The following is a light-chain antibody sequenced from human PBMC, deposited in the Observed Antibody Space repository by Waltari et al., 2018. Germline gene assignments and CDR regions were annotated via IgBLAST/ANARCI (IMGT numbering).Light chain of an antibody. Sequence: RPRQEPRRRRLAWYQVKPGQSPSLLIYAASIRATAIPERFSGSGSGTDFSLTINILEPEDFAVYYCQQYGSSILYTFGQGTKLEIQ. CDR1: QEPRRRR. CDR2: AAS. J-gene: IGKJ2*01. V-gene: IGKV3-20*01. CDR3: QQYGSSILYT.